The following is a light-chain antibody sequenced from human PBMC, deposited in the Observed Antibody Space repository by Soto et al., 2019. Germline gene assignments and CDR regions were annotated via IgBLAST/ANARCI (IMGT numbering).Light chain of an antibody. Sequence: SYELTQPPSVSVAPGKTARITWGGNNIGSKSVHWYQQKPGQAPVLVIYYDSDRPSGIPERFSGSNSGNTATLTISRVEAGDEADYYCQVWDSSSDHNVFGSGTQLTVL. J-gene: IGLJ6*01. CDR2: YDS. CDR1: NIGSKS. CDR3: QVWDSSSDHNV. V-gene: IGLV3-21*04.